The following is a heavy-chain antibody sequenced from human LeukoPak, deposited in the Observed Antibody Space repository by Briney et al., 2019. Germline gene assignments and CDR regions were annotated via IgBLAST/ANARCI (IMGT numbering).Heavy chain of an antibody. CDR2: ISSSSSII. J-gene: IGHJ4*02. D-gene: IGHD1-26*01. CDR3: AGTDSGSYSRWFDY. CDR1: GFTFSSYS. V-gene: IGHV3-48*01. Sequence: PGGSLRLSCAASGFTFSSYSMKWVRQAPGKGLESVSYISSSSSIIYYADSVKGRFTVSRDNAKNSLYLQMNSLRAEDTAVYYCAGTDSGSYSRWFDYWGQGTLVTVSS.